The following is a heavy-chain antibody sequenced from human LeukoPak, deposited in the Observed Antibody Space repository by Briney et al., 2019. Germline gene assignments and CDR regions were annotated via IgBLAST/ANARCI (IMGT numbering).Heavy chain of an antibody. V-gene: IGHV3-74*01. D-gene: IGHD5-18*01. CDR2: ISGDGTAR. CDR3: ARVRRVGLPHDY. J-gene: IGHJ4*02. CDR1: GFTSSSYC. Sequence: PGGSLRLSCAASGFTSSSYCMHWVRQVPGKGLVWVSRISGDGTARNYADSVKGRFTISRDNAKNTLYLQMNSLRAEDTAVYYCARVRRVGLPHDYWGQGTLVTVSS.